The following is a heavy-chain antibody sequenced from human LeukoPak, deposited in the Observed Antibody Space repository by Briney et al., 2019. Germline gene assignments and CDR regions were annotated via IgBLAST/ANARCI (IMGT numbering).Heavy chain of an antibody. D-gene: IGHD3-10*01. J-gene: IGHJ4*02. CDR2: IYYSGST. CDR1: GGSISKFY. CDR3: ARGGFREFDS. Sequence: SETLSLTCTVSGGSISKFYWSWIRQPPGRGLEWIGYIYYSGSTNYNPSLKSRVTISVDTSKNQFSLKLSSVTAADTAVYYCARGGFREFDSWGQGTLVIVSS. V-gene: IGHV4-59*01.